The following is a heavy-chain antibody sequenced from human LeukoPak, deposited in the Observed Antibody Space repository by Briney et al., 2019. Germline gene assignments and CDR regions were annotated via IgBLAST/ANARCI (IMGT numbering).Heavy chain of an antibody. CDR3: ARATYYYDSSGVDY. J-gene: IGHJ4*02. CDR2: IYYSGST. D-gene: IGHD3-22*01. Sequence: SETLSLTCTVSGGSISSYYWSWIRQPPGKGLEWIGYIYYSGSTNYNPSLKSRVTISVDTSKNQFSLKLSSVTAADTAVYYCARATYYYDSSGVDYWGQGTLVTVSS. V-gene: IGHV4-59*01. CDR1: GGSISSYY.